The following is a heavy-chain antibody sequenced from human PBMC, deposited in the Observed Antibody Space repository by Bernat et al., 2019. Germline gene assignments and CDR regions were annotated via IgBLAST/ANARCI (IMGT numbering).Heavy chain of an antibody. Sequence: QVQLVESGGGVVQPGRSLRLSCAASGFTFSSYGMHWVRQAPGKGLEWVAVISYDGSNKYYADSVKGRFTISRDNSKNTLYLQMNSLRAEDTAVYYCAKNDYCDSSGHLGSVDYWGQGTLVTVSS. V-gene: IGHV3-30*18. J-gene: IGHJ4*02. CDR3: AKNDYCDSSGHLGSVDY. CDR1: GFTFSSYG. CDR2: ISYDGSNK. D-gene: IGHD3-22*01.